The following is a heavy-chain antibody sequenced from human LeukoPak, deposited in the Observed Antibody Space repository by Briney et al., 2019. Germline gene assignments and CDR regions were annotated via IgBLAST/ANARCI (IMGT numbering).Heavy chain of an antibody. Sequence: GSLRLSCAASGFTFSSYAMSWVRQAPGKGLEWIGEIYHSGSTNYNPSLKSRVTISVDKSKNQFSLKLSSVTAADTAVYYCAREEQGPNTLAPYYFDYWGQGTLVTVSS. V-gene: IGHV4-4*02. CDR3: AREEQGPNTLAPYYFDY. CDR1: GFTFSSYAM. J-gene: IGHJ4*02. CDR2: IYHSGST. D-gene: IGHD1-26*01.